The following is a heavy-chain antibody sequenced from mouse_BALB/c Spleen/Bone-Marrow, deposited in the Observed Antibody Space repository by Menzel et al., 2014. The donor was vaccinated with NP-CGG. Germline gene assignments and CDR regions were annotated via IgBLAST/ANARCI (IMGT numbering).Heavy chain of an antibody. CDR3: ARQEFAIYWYFDV. D-gene: IGHD1-3*01. Sequence: VQLQQPGAELVKPGASVKLSCSASGFNIKDTYMHWVRQRPGRGLEWIGRIDPANGNTKYDPKFQDKATITADTSSNTVDLQLSSLTFEDTAVYYCARQEFAIYWYFDVWGAGTTVTVSS. J-gene: IGHJ1*01. CDR2: IDPANGNT. V-gene: IGHV14-3*02. CDR1: GFNIKDTY.